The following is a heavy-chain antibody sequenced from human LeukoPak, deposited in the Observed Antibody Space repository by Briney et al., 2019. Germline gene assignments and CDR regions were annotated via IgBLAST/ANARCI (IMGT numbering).Heavy chain of an antibody. CDR2: ISYDGSNK. V-gene: IGHV3-30*03. Sequence: GGSLRLSCAASGFTFSSYGMHWVRQAPGKGLEWVAVISYDGSNKYYADSVKGRFTISRDNSKNTLYLQMNSLRAEDTAVYYCAAYYDFWSGYPPTFDYWGQGTLVTVSS. J-gene: IGHJ4*02. CDR3: AAYYDFWSGYPPTFDY. CDR1: GFTFSSYG. D-gene: IGHD3-3*01.